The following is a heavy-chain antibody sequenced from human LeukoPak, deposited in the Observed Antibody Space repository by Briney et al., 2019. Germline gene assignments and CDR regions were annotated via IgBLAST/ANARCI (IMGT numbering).Heavy chain of an antibody. CDR1: GFTFSDYY. CDR3: ARASNPWLQLT. D-gene: IGHD5-24*01. Sequence: GGSLRLSCAASGFTFSDYYMSWIRQAPGKGLEWVSYIGSSSSYTNYADSVKGRLTISRDNAKNSLYLQMNSLRAEDTAVYYCARASNPWLQLTWGQGTLVTVSS. V-gene: IGHV3-11*05. J-gene: IGHJ5*02. CDR2: IGSSSSYT.